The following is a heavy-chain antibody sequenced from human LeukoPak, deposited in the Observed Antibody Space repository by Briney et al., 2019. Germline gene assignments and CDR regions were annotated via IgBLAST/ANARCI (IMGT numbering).Heavy chain of an antibody. V-gene: IGHV3-48*03. CDR2: ISSSGSTI. CDR1: GFTFSSYE. J-gene: IGHJ5*02. D-gene: IGHD2-15*01. Sequence: GGSLRLSCAASGFTFSSYEMNWVRQAPGKGLEWVSYISSSGSTIYYADSVKGRFTISRDNAKNSLYLQMNSLRAEDTAVYYCARDLGYCSGGSCFYWSDPWGQGTLVTVSS. CDR3: ARDLGYCSGGSCFYWSDP.